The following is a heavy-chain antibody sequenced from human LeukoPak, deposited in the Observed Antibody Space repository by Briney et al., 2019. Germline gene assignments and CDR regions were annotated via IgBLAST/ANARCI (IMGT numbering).Heavy chain of an antibody. CDR2: IASTGKNYPT. CDR1: GFTFSASA. V-gene: IGHV3-73*01. J-gene: IGHJ4*02. D-gene: IGHD1-26*01. CDR3: SRSGGDGATGE. Sequence: PGVSLRLSCATSGFTFSASAVNWVRQASGKGLEWVSRIASTGKNYPTEYAVSVKGRFTISRDDSKNTAYLQMNSLKTWDTAAYYCSRSGGDGATGEWGQGTLVTVSS.